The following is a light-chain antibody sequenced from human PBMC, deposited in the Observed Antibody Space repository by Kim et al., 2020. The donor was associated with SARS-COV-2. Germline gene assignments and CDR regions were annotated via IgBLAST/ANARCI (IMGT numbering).Light chain of an antibody. CDR1: QSVSSS. CDR2: AAS. V-gene: IGKV3-15*01. Sequence: VSPGERATLSCRASQSVSSSLAWYQQKPGQAPRLLIYAASTRATGIPARFSGSGSGTEFTLTISSLQSEDFAVYYCHQYNNWPLTSGGGTKVDIK. J-gene: IGKJ4*01. CDR3: HQYNNWPLT.